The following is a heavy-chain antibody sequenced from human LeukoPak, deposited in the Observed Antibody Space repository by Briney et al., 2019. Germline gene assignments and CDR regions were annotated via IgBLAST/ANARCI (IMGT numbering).Heavy chain of an antibody. D-gene: IGHD3-22*01. CDR2: IYYSGST. J-gene: IGHJ2*01. CDR3: ARGAYYYDSSGYYYGRYFDL. Sequence: SETLSLTCTVSGVSVSSGSYYWSWIRQPPGKGLESIGYIYYSGSTNYNPSLESRVTISVDTSKNQFSLKLSSVTAADTAVYYCARGAYYYDSSGYYYGRYFDLWGRGTLVTVSS. V-gene: IGHV4-61*01. CDR1: GVSVSSGSYY.